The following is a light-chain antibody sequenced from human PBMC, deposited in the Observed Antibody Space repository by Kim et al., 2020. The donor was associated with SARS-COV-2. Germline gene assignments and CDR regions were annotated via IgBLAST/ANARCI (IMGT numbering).Light chain of an antibody. CDR2: VNY. Sequence: GERVTFSGSESRSNIGRNPVNRNKQCPRTAPKLLIYVNYQRPSGVPDRLSGSKSGTSASLAISGLQSEDEADYYCAAWDDSLNGYVFGTGTKVTVL. CDR1: RSNIGRNP. V-gene: IGLV1-44*01. CDR3: AAWDDSLNGYV. J-gene: IGLJ1*01.